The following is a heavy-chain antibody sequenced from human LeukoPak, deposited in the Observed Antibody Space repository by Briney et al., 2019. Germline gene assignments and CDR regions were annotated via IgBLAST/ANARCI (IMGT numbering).Heavy chain of an antibody. J-gene: IGHJ4*02. V-gene: IGHV1-46*01. CDR1: GYTFTSYY. CDR2: INPSGGST. CDR3: AREEDGSSTSMPPGYFDY. D-gene: IGHD2-2*01. Sequence: ASVKVSCKASGYTFTSYYMHWVRQAPGQGPEWMGIINPSGGSTSYAQKFQGRVTMTRDTSTSTVYMELSSLRSEDTAVYYCAREEDGSSTSMPPGYFDYWGQGTLVTVSS.